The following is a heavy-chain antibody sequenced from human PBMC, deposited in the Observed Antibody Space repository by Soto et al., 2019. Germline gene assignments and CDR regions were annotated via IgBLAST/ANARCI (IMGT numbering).Heavy chain of an antibody. CDR1: GFTFSSYS. Sequence: GGSLRLSCAASGFTFSSYSMNWVRQAPGKGLEWVSSISSSSSYIYYADSVKGRFTISRDNAKNSLYLQMNSLRAEDTAVYYCARASSESSASLRFLESNYYMDVWGKGTTVTVSS. CDR3: ARASSESSASLRFLESNYYMDV. V-gene: IGHV3-21*01. J-gene: IGHJ6*03. D-gene: IGHD3-3*01. CDR2: ISSSSSYI.